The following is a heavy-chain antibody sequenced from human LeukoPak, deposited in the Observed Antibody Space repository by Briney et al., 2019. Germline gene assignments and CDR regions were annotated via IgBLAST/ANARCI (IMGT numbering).Heavy chain of an antibody. CDR2: ICGGDGST. J-gene: IGHJ4*02. CDR1: GFTFSSYG. CDR3: AKSQAGVLMVYATD. D-gene: IGHD2-8*01. Sequence: GGSLRLSCAASGFTFSSYGMSWVRQAPGMGLEWVSLICGGDGSTFYADPVKGRFTISRDNSKNTLYLHMNSLRAEDTAVYYCAKSQAGVLMVYATDWGQGTLVTVSS. V-gene: IGHV3-23*01.